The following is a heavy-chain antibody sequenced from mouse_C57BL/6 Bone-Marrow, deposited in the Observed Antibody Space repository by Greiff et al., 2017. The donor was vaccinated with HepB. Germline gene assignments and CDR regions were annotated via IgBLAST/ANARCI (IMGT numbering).Heavy chain of an antibody. Sequence: QVQLQQSGPGLVAPSQSLSITCTVSGFSLTSYAISWVRQPPGKGLEWLGVIWTGGGTNYNSALKYRLSISKDNSKSQVFLKMNSLQTDDTARYYCARDYTTVVEGYWYFDVWGTGTTVTVSS. D-gene: IGHD1-1*01. J-gene: IGHJ1*03. V-gene: IGHV2-9-1*01. CDR3: ARDYTTVVEGYWYFDV. CDR1: GFSLTSYA. CDR2: IWTGGGT.